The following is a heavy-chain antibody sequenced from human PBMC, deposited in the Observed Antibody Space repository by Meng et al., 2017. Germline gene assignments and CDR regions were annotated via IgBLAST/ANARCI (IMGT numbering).Heavy chain of an antibody. CDR2: INHSGST. V-gene: IGHV4-34*01. CDR3: ARDTVEAYCGGDCCPLGY. J-gene: IGHJ4*02. CDR1: GGSFSGYY. Sequence: QVQVPQWGAGLLKPSEPLSLTCAVYGGSFSGYYWSWIRQPPGKGLEWIGEINHSGSTNYNPSLKSRVTISVDTSKNQFSLKLSSVTAADTAVYYCARDTVEAYCGGDCCPLGYWGQGTLVTVSS. D-gene: IGHD2-21*02.